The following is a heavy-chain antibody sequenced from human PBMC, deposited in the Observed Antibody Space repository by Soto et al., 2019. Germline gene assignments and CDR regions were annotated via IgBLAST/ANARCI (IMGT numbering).Heavy chain of an antibody. J-gene: IGHJ4*02. CDR3: ASPTYNYESSGYHHFDF. CDR2: ITYDGSNN. V-gene: IGHV3-30-3*01. CDR1: GVSFISYF. Sequence: PGGTLRLSCAASGVSFISYFMRWVRQAPGKGLEWVAAITYDGSNNYYADSGKGGPIISRANSKHTPYPQANSMRAEDTVVYYVASPTYNYESSGYHHFDFWGQGTLVTVSS. D-gene: IGHD3-22*01.